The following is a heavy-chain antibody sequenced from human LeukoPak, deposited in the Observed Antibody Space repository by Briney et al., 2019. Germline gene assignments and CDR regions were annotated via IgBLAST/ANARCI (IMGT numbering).Heavy chain of an antibody. CDR3: ARDPSSSWYPGFDY. V-gene: IGHV3-74*01. Sequence: GGSLKLSCAASGFTFSSYWMHWVRQAPGKGLVWVSRINSDGSGTTYADSVKGRFTISRDNAKNTLYLQMNGLRAEDTAVYYCARDPSSSWYPGFDYWGQGTLVTVSS. CDR1: GFTFSSYW. J-gene: IGHJ4*02. D-gene: IGHD6-13*01. CDR2: INSDGSGT.